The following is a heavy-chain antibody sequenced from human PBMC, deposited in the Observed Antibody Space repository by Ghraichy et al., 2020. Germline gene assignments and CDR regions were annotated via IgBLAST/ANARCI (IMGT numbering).Heavy chain of an antibody. D-gene: IGHD5-24*01. CDR3: ARDDGNTWLIDH. CDR1: GYTFNRFA. J-gene: IGHJ4*02. CDR2: INTANGNT. Sequence: ASVVSCKASGYTFNRFAIHWVSQAPGQRLESMGWINTANGNTRYSQKFQGRLTISRDTSASTAYMELSSLTSEDTAVYYCARDDGNTWLIDHWGQGTLVTVSS. V-gene: IGHV1-3*04.